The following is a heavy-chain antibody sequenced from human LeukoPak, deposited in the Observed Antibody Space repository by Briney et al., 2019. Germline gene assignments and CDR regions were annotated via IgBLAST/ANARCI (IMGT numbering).Heavy chain of an antibody. J-gene: IGHJ3*02. Sequence: ASVKVSCKVSGYTLTELSMHWVRQAPGKGLEWMGGFDPEDGETIYAQKFQGRVTMTEDTSTDTAYMKLSSLRSEDTAVYYCATQYYDSSGQRLAFDIWGQGTMVTVSS. CDR1: GYTLTELS. V-gene: IGHV1-24*01. CDR2: FDPEDGET. CDR3: ATQYYDSSGQRLAFDI. D-gene: IGHD3-22*01.